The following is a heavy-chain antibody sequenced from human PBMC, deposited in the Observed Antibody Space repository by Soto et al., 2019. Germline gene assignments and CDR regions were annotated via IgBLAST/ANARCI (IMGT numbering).Heavy chain of an antibody. CDR2: VYYRGRS. CDR3: VRQRTSVLTKAYLDY. D-gene: IGHD2-8*01. Sequence: SETLSLTCTVSGGSVSNSNYYWGWIRQSPGKGLEWIGSVYYRGRSYSKSSVKSRVTISVDTSKNQFSLNLNSVTASDTAVYFCVRQRTSVLTKAYLDYWGAGALVT. CDR1: GGSVSNSNYY. J-gene: IGHJ4*02. V-gene: IGHV4-39*01.